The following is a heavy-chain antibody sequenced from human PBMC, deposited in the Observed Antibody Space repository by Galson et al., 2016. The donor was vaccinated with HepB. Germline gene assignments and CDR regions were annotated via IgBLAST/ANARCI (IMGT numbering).Heavy chain of an antibody. Sequence: SLRLSCAGSGFIFRGYGMQWVRQAPGKGLEWVAADSMDGRRTFYADSVRGRFTISRDNSNNMLFLQMGSLRPDDTAVYYCAKRHEYCPPVGCSVDYWGQGTLVSVSS. V-gene: IGHV3-30*18. CDR1: GFIFRGYG. CDR2: DSMDGRRT. D-gene: IGHD2/OR15-2a*01. CDR3: AKRHEYCPPVGCSVDY. J-gene: IGHJ4*02.